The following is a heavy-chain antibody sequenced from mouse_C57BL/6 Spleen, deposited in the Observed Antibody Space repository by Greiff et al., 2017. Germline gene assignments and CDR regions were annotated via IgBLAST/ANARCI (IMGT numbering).Heavy chain of an antibody. CDR3: ARAMVTTKAMDY. V-gene: IGHV1-69*01. Sequence: VQLQQPGAELVMPGASVKLSCKASGYTFTSYWMHWVKQRPGQGLEWIGEIDPSDSYTNYNQKFKGKSTLTVDKSSSTAYMQLSSLTSEDSAVYYCARAMVTTKAMDYWGQGTSVTVSS. J-gene: IGHJ4*01. CDR1: GYTFTSYW. D-gene: IGHD2-2*01. CDR2: IDPSDSYT.